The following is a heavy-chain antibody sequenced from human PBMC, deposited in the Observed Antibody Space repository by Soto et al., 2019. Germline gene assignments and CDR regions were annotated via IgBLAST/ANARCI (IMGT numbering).Heavy chain of an antibody. D-gene: IGHD6-13*01. CDR3: ARRNPAIAAAGDYYYYGMDV. V-gene: IGHV5-51*01. CDR1: GYSFTSYW. J-gene: IGHJ6*02. Sequence: GESLKISCQTSGYSFTSYWIGWVRQMPGKGREWMGIIYPGDSDTRYSPSFQGKVTISADKSISTAYLQWSSLKASDTAMYYCARRNPAIAAAGDYYYYGMDVWGQGTTVTVSS. CDR2: IYPGDSDT.